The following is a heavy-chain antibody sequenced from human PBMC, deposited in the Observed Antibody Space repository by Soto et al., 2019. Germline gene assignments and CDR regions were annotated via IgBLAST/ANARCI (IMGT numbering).Heavy chain of an antibody. CDR2: LSYHGSNK. Sequence: PGGSLRLSCAASGFTFSNYAMHWVRQAPGKGLEWVAVLSYHGSNKYYGDSVKGRFTISRDNSKNTLYLQMNSLRAEDTAVYYCAKDQRNNYVHDYWGQGTLVTVSS. D-gene: IGHD3-16*01. CDR3: AKDQRNNYVHDY. CDR1: GFTFSNYA. V-gene: IGHV3-30*18. J-gene: IGHJ4*02.